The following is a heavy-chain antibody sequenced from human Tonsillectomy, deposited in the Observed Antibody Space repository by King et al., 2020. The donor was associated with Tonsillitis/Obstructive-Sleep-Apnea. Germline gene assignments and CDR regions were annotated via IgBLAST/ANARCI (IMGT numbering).Heavy chain of an antibody. CDR2: IYYSGST. V-gene: IGHV4-39*01. Sequence: QLQESGPGLVKPSETLSLTCTVSGGSISSSSYYWGWIRQPPGKGLEWIGSIYYSGSTYYNPSLKSRVTISVDTSKNQFSLKLSSVTAADTAVYYCATGAYSSVVDAFDIWGQGTMITVSS. CDR1: GGSISSSSYY. D-gene: IGHD6-19*01. J-gene: IGHJ3*02. CDR3: ATGAYSSVVDAFDI.